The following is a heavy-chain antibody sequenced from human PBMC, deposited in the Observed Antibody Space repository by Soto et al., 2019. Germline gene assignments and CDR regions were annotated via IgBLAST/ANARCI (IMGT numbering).Heavy chain of an antibody. D-gene: IGHD3-10*01. CDR1: GGSISSGGYY. V-gene: IGHV4-31*03. J-gene: IGHJ6*02. CDR2: IYHSGST. CDR3: ARVHLLVRGVPPYYYYGMDV. Sequence: QVQLQESGPGLVKPSQTLSLTCTVSGGSISSGGYYWSWIRQHPGKGLEWIGYIYHSGSTYYNPSLKSRVTISVDTSKNQFSLKLSSVTAADTAVYYCARVHLLVRGVPPYYYYGMDVWGQGTTVTVSS.